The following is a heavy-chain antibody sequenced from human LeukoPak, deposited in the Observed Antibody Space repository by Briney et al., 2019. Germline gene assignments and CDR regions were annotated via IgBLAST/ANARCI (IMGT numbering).Heavy chain of an antibody. D-gene: IGHD2-15*01. CDR2: IYYSGST. V-gene: IGHV4-39*02. J-gene: IGHJ4*02. Sequence: PSETLSLTCTVSGGSISSSSYYWGWIRQPPGKGLEWIGSIYYSGSTYYNPSLKSRVTISVDTSKNQFSLKLSSVTAADTAVYYCARDCSGGSCYSVSFDYWGQGTLVTVSS. CDR3: ARDCSGGSCYSVSFDY. CDR1: GGSISSSSYY.